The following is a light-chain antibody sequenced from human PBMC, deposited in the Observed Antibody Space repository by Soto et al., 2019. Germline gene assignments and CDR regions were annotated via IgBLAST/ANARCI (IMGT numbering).Light chain of an antibody. CDR3: QQNYRPPLS. CDR1: QSISTY. V-gene: IGKV1-39*01. J-gene: IGKJ4*01. Sequence: DIQMTQSPSSLSASVGDRVTITCRTSQSISTYLSWFQQKPGEAPRLLMYSASSLPSGVPSRFIGSGSGTDFTLTISSLQPEDVATYYCQQNYRPPLSFGGGTKVEV. CDR2: SAS.